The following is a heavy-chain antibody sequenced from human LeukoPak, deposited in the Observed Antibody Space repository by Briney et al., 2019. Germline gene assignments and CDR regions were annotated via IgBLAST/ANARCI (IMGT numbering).Heavy chain of an antibody. CDR2: ISWDGGST. CDR1: GFTFDDYT. Sequence: PGGSLRLSCAASGFTFDDYTMHWVRQAPGKGLEWVSLISWDGGSTYYADSVKGRFTISRDNAKNSLYLQMNSLRAEDTAVYYCARVRLERTEEGFSYYYYMDVWGKGTTVTVSS. CDR3: ARVRLERTEEGFSYYYYMDV. D-gene: IGHD1-1*01. J-gene: IGHJ6*03. V-gene: IGHV3-43*01.